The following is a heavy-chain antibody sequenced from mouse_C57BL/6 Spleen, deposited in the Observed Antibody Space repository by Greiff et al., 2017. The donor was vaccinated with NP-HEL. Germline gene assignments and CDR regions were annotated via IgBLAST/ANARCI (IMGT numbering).Heavy chain of an antibody. Sequence: QVQLQQPGAELVRPGSSVKLSCKASGYTFTSYWMHWVKQRPIQGLEWIGNIDPSDSETHYNQKFKDKATLTVAKSSSTAYMQLSSLTSEDSAVYYCARGPHYYGSSYPFDYWGQGTTLTVSS. CDR2: IDPSDSET. J-gene: IGHJ2*01. CDR3: ARGPHYYGSSYPFDY. V-gene: IGHV1-52*01. D-gene: IGHD1-1*01. CDR1: GYTFTSYW.